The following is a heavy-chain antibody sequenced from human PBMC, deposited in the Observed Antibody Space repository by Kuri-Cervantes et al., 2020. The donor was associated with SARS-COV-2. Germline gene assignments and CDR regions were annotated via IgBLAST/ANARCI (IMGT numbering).Heavy chain of an antibody. CDR1: GFTFDDYA. D-gene: IGHD3-10*01. CDR2: ISWNSGSI. CDR3: AEGRYYSDV. Sequence: SLKIYCAASGFTFDDYAMHWVRQAPGKGLEWVSGISWNSGSIGYADSVKGRFTISRDNSKNTFFLQMNSLRARDTALYYCAEGRYYSDVWGTGTTVTVSS. V-gene: IGHV3-9*01. J-gene: IGHJ6*04.